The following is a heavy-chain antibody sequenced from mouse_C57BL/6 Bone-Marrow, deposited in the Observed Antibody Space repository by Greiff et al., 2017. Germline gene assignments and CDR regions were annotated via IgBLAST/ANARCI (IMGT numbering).Heavy chain of an antibody. CDR3: ARDLLWSFDY. D-gene: IGHD2-10*01. CDR2: ISYDGSN. J-gene: IGHJ2*01. CDR1: GYSITSGYY. V-gene: IGHV3-6*01. Sequence: VQLQQSGPGLVKPSQSLSLTCSVTGYSITSGYYWNWIRQFPGNKLEWIGYISYDGSNNYNPSLKNRISITRDTSKNQFFLKLNSVTTEDTATYYCARDLLWSFDYWGQGTTLTVSS.